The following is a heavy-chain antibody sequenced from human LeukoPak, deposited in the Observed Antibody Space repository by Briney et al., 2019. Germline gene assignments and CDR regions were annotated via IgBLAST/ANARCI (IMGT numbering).Heavy chain of an antibody. J-gene: IGHJ4*02. Sequence: ASVKVSCKASGYTFTSYGISWVRQAPGQGLEWMGWISAYNGNTNYAQTLQGRVTMTTDTSTSTAYMELRSLRSDDTAVYYCAREDYDYVWGSYRLDYWGQGTLVTVSS. V-gene: IGHV1-18*01. CDR3: AREDYDYVWGSYRLDY. D-gene: IGHD3-16*02. CDR2: ISAYNGNT. CDR1: GYTFTSYG.